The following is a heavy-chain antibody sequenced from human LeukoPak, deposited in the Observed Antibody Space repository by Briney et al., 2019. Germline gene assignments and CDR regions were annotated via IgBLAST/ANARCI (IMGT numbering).Heavy chain of an antibody. CDR3: AREGNGLLSKDFDY. CDR1: GFTFTDYY. J-gene: IGHJ4*02. V-gene: IGHV1-2*02. CDR2: IGPHSSAT. Sequence: ASMMVSCKSSGFTFTDYYIHWVRQAPGQGLEWMGYIGPHSSATSSPQEFQGRVTMTRDTSMSTAYMELTRLTSDDTAVYYCAREGNGLLSKDFDYWGQGTLVTVSS. D-gene: IGHD2/OR15-2a*01.